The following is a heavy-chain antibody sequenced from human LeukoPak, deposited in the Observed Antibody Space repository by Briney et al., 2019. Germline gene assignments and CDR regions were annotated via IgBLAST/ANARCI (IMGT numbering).Heavy chain of an antibody. V-gene: IGHV1-69*13. CDR3: ARAFQDIVVVPAAHDY. CDR2: IIPIFGTA. Sequence: SVKVSCKASGGTFSSYAISWVRQAPGQGLEWMGGIIPIFGTANYAQKFQGRVTITADESTSTAYMELSRLRSDDTAVYYCARAFQDIVVVPAAHDYWGQGTLVTVSS. CDR1: GGTFSSYA. J-gene: IGHJ4*02. D-gene: IGHD2-2*01.